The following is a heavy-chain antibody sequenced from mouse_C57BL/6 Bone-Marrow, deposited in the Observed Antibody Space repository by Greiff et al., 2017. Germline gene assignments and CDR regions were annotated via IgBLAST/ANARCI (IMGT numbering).Heavy chain of an antibody. V-gene: IGHV1-39*01. CDR1: GYSFTDYN. J-gene: IGHJ2*01. Sequence: EVQVVESGPELVKPGASVKISCKASGYSFTDYNMNWVKQSNGKSLEWIGVINPNYGTTSYNQKFKGKATLTVDQSSSTAYMQLNSLTSEDSAVYYCAREGNWGSYFDYWGQGTTLTVSS. CDR3: AREGNWGSYFDY. D-gene: IGHD4-1*02. CDR2: INPNYGTT.